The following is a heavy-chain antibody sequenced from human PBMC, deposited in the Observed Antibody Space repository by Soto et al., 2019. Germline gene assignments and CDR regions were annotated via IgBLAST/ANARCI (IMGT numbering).Heavy chain of an antibody. Sequence: GASVKVSCKASGYTFTSYYMHWVRQAPGQGLEWMGIINPSGGSTSYAQKFQGRVTMTRDTSTSTVYMELSSLRSEDTAVYYCAGESPYYDILTGYEHYYYYGMDVWGQGTTVTVSS. CDR3: AGESPYYDILTGYEHYYYYGMDV. CDR2: INPSGGST. CDR1: GYTFTSYY. V-gene: IGHV1-46*01. D-gene: IGHD3-9*01. J-gene: IGHJ6*02.